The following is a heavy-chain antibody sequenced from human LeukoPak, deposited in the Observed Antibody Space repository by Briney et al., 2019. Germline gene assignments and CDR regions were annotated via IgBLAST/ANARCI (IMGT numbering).Heavy chain of an antibody. CDR3: AKSLSGYSSSWYCFDC. CDR2: TRFDGSNK. J-gene: IGHJ4*02. D-gene: IGHD6-13*01. V-gene: IGHV3-30*02. Sequence: PGGSLRLSCAASGFTFSSSGMHWARQAPGKGLEWVAFTRFDGSNKYYADSVKGRFTVSRDNSRNTLYLQMNSLRTEDTAVYYCAKSLSGYSSSWYCFDCWGQGTLVTVSS. CDR1: GFTFSSSG.